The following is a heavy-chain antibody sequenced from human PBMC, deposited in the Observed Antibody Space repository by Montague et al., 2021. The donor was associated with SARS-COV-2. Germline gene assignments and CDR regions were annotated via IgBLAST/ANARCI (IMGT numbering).Heavy chain of an antibody. Sequence: SLRLSCAASGFTFSSFGTHWVRQAPGKGLEWVAALWYDGGNKYYADSVKGRFTISRDNSKNTLYLQMNSLRAEDTAVYYCARGLRGFSTSWYAFDSWGQGTLVTVSS. CDR1: GFTFSSFG. J-gene: IGHJ4*02. CDR2: LWYDGGNK. V-gene: IGHV3-33*01. D-gene: IGHD6-13*01. CDR3: ARGLRGFSTSWYAFDS.